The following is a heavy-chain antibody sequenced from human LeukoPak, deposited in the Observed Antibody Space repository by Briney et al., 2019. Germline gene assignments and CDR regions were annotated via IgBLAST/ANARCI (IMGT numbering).Heavy chain of an antibody. J-gene: IGHJ4*02. Sequence: ESGPALAKPTQTLTLTCTFSGFSLSTSGMRVSWIRQPPGKALEWLARIDWDDDKFYSTSLKTRHTISKDTSKNQVVLTMTNMDPVDTATYYCARTPYCGGDCYVDYWGQGTLVTVSS. V-gene: IGHV2-70*04. CDR3: ARTPYCGGDCYVDY. CDR1: GFSLSTSGMR. CDR2: IDWDDDK. D-gene: IGHD2-21*02.